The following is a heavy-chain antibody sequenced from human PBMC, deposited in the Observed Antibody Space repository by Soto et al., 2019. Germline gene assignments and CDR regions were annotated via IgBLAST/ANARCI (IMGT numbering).Heavy chain of an antibody. J-gene: IGHJ4*02. V-gene: IGHV4-59*01. D-gene: IGHD2-15*01. CDR3: ARTVCSGGSCYPFDY. Sequence: SETLSLTCNVSGGSISSYYWSWIRQPPGKGLEWIGYIYYSGSTNYNPSLKSRVTISVDTSKNQFSLKLSSVTAADTAVYYCARTVCSGGSCYPFDYWGQGTLVTVSS. CDR1: GGSISSYY. CDR2: IYYSGST.